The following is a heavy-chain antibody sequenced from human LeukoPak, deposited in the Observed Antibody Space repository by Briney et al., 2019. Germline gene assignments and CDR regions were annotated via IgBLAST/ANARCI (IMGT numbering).Heavy chain of an antibody. Sequence: SETLSLTCTVSGDSISTYYWSWIRQPPGKGLEWIGYIYYSGSTNYNPSLKSRVTISVDTSKNQFSLNLSSMTAADTAVYYCARAIVVVATARNTFDMWGQGTMVTVSS. D-gene: IGHD2-15*01. CDR1: GDSISTYY. CDR3: ARAIVVVATARNTFDM. J-gene: IGHJ3*02. V-gene: IGHV4-59*01. CDR2: IYYSGST.